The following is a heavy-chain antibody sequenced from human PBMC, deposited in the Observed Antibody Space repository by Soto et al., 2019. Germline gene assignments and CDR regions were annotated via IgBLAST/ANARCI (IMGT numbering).Heavy chain of an antibody. J-gene: IGHJ4*02. V-gene: IGHV4-34*01. CDR3: ARVELLWFGELLDY. Sequence: SETLSLTCAFYGESFSGYFWTLVRQPPGKGLEWIGEINHSGSTNYNPSLKTRVTISVDTSKNQFSLKVNSVTAADTAVYYCARVELLWFGELLDYWGQGTLVTVSS. CDR1: GESFSGYF. D-gene: IGHD3-10*01. CDR2: INHSGST.